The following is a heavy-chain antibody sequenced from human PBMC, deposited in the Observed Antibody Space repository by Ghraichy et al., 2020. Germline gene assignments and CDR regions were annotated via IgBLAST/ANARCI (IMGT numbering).Heavy chain of an antibody. Sequence: GESLRLSCAASGFSVTTNSMNWVRQAPGKGLKWVALLTSGGTTYHADHVRGRFIISRDNSKNTLSLQMNALRPDDTGVYFCARGGIYSSSTFDYWGRGTLVTVSS. CDR1: GFSVTTNS. D-gene: IGHD5-12*01. J-gene: IGHJ4*02. CDR2: LTSGGTT. V-gene: IGHV3-66*01. CDR3: ARGGIYSSSTFDY.